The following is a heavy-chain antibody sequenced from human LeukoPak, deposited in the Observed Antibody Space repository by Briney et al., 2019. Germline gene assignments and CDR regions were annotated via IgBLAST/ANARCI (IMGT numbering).Heavy chain of an antibody. CDR1: GFTFSSYE. Sequence: GGSLRLSCAASGFTFSSYEMNWVRQAPGKGLEWVSYISSSGSTIYYADSVKGRFTISRDNAKNSLYLQMNSLRAEDTAVYYCAREGVYCSSTSCYRGYYYYMDVWGKGTTVTVSS. V-gene: IGHV3-48*03. D-gene: IGHD2-2*01. CDR2: ISSSGSTI. J-gene: IGHJ6*03. CDR3: AREGVYCSSTSCYRGYYYYMDV.